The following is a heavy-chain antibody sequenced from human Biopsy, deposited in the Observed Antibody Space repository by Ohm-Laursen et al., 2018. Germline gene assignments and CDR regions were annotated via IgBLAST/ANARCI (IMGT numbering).Heavy chain of an antibody. D-gene: IGHD4-23*01. CDR1: GGSFTGHY. Sequence: TLSLTCTVSGGSFTGHYWSWIRQPPGKGLEWIGHISYTGYTSYNASLKSPVTISVDTSRNHFSLRLSSLTAADTAVYYCARGSNDFGGLYFPRWGQGTLLTVSS. V-gene: IGHV4-59*11. CDR3: ARGSNDFGGLYFPR. J-gene: IGHJ4*02. CDR2: ISYTGYT.